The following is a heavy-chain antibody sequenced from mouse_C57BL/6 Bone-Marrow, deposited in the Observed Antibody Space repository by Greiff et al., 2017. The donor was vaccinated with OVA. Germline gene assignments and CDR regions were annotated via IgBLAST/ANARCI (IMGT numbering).Heavy chain of an antibody. CDR3: ARGGTTTVVAPYAMDY. J-gene: IGHJ4*01. CDR1: GYTFTDYY. CDR2: INPNNGGT. Sequence: VQLQQSGPELVKPGASVKISCKASGYTFTDYYMNWVKQSHGKSLEWIGDINPNNGGTSYNQKFKGKATLTVDKSSSTAYMELRSLTSEDSAVYYCARGGTTTVVAPYAMDYWGQGTSVTVSS. D-gene: IGHD1-1*01. V-gene: IGHV1-26*01.